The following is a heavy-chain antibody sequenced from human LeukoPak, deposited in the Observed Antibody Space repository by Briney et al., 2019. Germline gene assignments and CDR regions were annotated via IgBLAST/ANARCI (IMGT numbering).Heavy chain of an antibody. V-gene: IGHV4-59*01. CDR3: ARETSQKGAHYMDV. Sequence: SETLSLTCTVSGASISSYYWSWIRQPPGKGLEWIGYIYYSGSTNYNPSLKSRVTISVDTSKNQFSLKLSSVTAADTAVYYCARETSQKGAHYMDVWGKGTTVTISS. D-gene: IGHD3-16*01. CDR1: GASISSYY. J-gene: IGHJ6*03. CDR2: IYYSGST.